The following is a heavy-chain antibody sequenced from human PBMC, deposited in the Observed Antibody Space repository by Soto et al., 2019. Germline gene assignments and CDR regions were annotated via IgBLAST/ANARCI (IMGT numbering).Heavy chain of an antibody. CDR3: AIDLLSGYYGMDV. Sequence: EVQLVESGGGLVKPGGSLRLSCAASGFTFSSYSMNWVRQAPGKGLEWVSSISSSSSYIYYADSVKGRFTISRDNAKNSLYLQMNSLRAEDTAVYYCAIDLLSGYYGMDVWGQGTTVTVSS. V-gene: IGHV3-21*01. D-gene: IGHD3-10*01. J-gene: IGHJ6*02. CDR1: GFTFSSYS. CDR2: ISSSSSYI.